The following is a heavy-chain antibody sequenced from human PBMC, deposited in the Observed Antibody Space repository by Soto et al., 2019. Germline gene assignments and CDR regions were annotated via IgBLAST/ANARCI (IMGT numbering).Heavy chain of an antibody. CDR2: IYYSGST. CDR1: GGSVSSGSYY. V-gene: IGHV4-61*01. D-gene: IGHD3-10*01. Sequence: SETLSLTCTVSGGSVSSGSYYWSWIRQPPGKGLEWIGYIYYSGSTNYNPSLKSRVTISVDTSKNQLSLKLSSVTAADTAVYYWGKTMVGGPHFDFWGKGKMVTVPS. J-gene: IGHJ3*01. CDR3: GKTMVGGPHFDF.